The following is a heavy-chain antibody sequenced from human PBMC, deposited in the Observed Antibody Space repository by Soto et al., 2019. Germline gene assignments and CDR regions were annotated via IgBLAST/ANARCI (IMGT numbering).Heavy chain of an antibody. V-gene: IGHV3-30-3*01. Sequence: GGSLRLSCAASGFTFSSYAMHWVRQAPGKGLEWVAVISYDGSNKYYADSVKGRFTISRDNSKNTLYLQMNSLRAEDTAVYYCARDRVSYFFGVVPPGYYWGQGTLVTVSS. CDR1: GFTFSSYA. CDR3: ARDRVSYFFGVVPPGYY. D-gene: IGHD3-3*01. J-gene: IGHJ4*02. CDR2: ISYDGSNK.